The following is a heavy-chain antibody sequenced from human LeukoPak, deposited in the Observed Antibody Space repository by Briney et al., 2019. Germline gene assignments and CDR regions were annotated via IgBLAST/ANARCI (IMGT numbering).Heavy chain of an antibody. CDR2: ISPSGLST. D-gene: IGHD5-12*01. CDR3: TRVVAGRAGLMDV. V-gene: IGHV3-23*01. Sequence: GGSLRLSCAASGFNFSSYAMSWVRQAPGKGLEWVSTISPSGLSTYYADSVKGRFTTSRDNAKNTLYLQMNSLRADDTSRYYCTRVVAGRAGLMDVWGRGTTVTVSS. J-gene: IGHJ6*02. CDR1: GFNFSSYA.